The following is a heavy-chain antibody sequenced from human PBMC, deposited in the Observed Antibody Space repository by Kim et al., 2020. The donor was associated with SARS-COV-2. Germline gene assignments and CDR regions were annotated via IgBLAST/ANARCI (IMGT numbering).Heavy chain of an antibody. Sequence: GGSLRLSCAASGFTFSSYSMNWVRQAPGKGLEWVSSISSSSSYIYYADSVKGRFTISRDNAKNSLYLQMNSLRAEDTAVYYCARESHITIFGVAPAWDYYYGMDVWGQGTTVTVSS. V-gene: IGHV3-21*01. CDR2: ISSSSSYI. CDR3: ARESHITIFGVAPAWDYYYGMDV. J-gene: IGHJ6*02. D-gene: IGHD3-3*01. CDR1: GFTFSSYS.